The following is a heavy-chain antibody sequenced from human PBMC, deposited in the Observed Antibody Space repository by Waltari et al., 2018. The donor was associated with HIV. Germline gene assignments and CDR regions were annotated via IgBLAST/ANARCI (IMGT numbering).Heavy chain of an antibody. CDR3: ARGPTAMVTFDS. J-gene: IGHJ4*02. Sequence: QVQLQESGPGLVKPSQTLSLTCTVPGGSISGGGYYWSWVRQPAGKGLEWIGRSQASERTNYNPSLRSRVTISVDASKNQFSLKLTSVTAADTAVYFCARGPTAMVTFDSWGQGTLVTVSS. V-gene: IGHV4-61*02. CDR1: GGSISGGGYY. CDR2: SQASERT. D-gene: IGHD5-18*01.